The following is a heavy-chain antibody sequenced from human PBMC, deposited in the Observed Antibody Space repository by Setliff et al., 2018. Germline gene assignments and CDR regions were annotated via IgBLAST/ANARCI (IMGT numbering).Heavy chain of an antibody. D-gene: IGHD2-2*01. Sequence: VASVKVSCKASGYTFTDYGISWVRQAPGQGLEWVGWISPYTGNTFYAPQFHGRVIMTTDTSAKTAYMDLRSLRSDDTAVYYCERLVRYCSTTSCQRTSGDDFWGLGTLVTVSS. J-gene: IGHJ4*02. CDR1: GYTFTDYG. CDR3: ERLVRYCSTTSCQRTSGDDF. V-gene: IGHV1-18*01. CDR2: ISPYTGNT.